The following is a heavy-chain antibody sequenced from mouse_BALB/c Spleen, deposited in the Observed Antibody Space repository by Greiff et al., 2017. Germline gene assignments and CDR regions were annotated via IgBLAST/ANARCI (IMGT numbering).Heavy chain of an antibody. CDR1: GFTFSSYY. Sequence: DVKLVESGGGLVKLGGSLKLSCAASGFTFSSYYMSWVRQTPEKRLELVAAINSNGGSTYYPDTVKGRFTISRDNAKNTLYLQMSSLKSEDTALYYCARPFYPWGYFDVWGAGTTVTVSS. CDR2: INSNGGST. J-gene: IGHJ1*01. D-gene: IGHD2-1*01. V-gene: IGHV5-6-2*01. CDR3: ARPFYPWGYFDV.